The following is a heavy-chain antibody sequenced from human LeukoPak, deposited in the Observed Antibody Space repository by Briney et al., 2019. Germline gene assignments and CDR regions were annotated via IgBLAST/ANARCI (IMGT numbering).Heavy chain of an antibody. V-gene: IGHV4-61*08. Sequence: SETLSLTCTVSGGSISSGGYYWSWIRQHPGKGLEWIGYIYYSGSTNYNPSLKSRVTISVDTSKNQFSLKLSSVTAADTAVYYCATSIAVAGTFDYWGQGTLVTVSS. D-gene: IGHD6-19*01. CDR1: GGSISSGGYY. CDR3: ATSIAVAGTFDY. CDR2: IYYSGST. J-gene: IGHJ4*02.